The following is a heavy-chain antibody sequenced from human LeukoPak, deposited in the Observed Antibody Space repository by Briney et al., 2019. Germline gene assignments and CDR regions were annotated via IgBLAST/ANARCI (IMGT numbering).Heavy chain of an antibody. CDR3: ARALRYSYGYIY. D-gene: IGHD5-18*01. V-gene: IGHV4-34*01. Sequence: SETLSLTCGVYGGSFSGYYYSCIRQPPGKALEWMGEINHSGYTNYNPSLKSRVTISVDTSKNHFSLKLGSVTAADTAVYYCARALRYSYGYIYWGQGTLVTVSS. CDR2: INHSGYT. J-gene: IGHJ4*02. CDR1: GGSFSGYY.